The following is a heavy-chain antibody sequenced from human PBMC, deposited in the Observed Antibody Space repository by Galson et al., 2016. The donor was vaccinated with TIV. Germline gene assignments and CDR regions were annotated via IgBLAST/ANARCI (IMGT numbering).Heavy chain of an antibody. CDR1: GYTFTKYG. V-gene: IGHV1-18*01. CDR2: ISAYMGDT. CDR3: EREGEINWNSQDGLDY. D-gene: IGHD1/OR15-1a*01. Sequence: SVKVSCKASGYTFTKYGYSWVRQAPGQGLEWLGWISAYMGDTNSAQKFQGRVTMTTDTATSTVDMELRSLRSDATAVDYCEREGEINWNSQDGLDYWGQGTLVTVSS. J-gene: IGHJ4*02.